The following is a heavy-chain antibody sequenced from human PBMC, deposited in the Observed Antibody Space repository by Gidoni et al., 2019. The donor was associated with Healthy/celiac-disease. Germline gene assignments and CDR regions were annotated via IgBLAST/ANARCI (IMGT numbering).Heavy chain of an antibody. V-gene: IGHV3-23*01. Sequence: EERLLVSGGGLVQPGGSLRLSCAASGLTFSSYALSWVRQAPGKGLEWVSAISGSGGSTYYADSVKGRFTISRDNSKNTLYLQMNSLRAEDTAVYYCANLMVRGVIAGYWGQGTLVTVSS. D-gene: IGHD3-10*01. J-gene: IGHJ4*02. CDR2: ISGSGGST. CDR3: ANLMVRGVIAGY. CDR1: GLTFSSYA.